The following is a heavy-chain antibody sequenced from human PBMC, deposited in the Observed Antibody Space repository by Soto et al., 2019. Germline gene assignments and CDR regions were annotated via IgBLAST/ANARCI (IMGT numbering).Heavy chain of an antibody. D-gene: IGHD2-2*01. CDR3: AKGYCSSTTCWDYYYMDV. Sequence: TGGSLRLSCAASGFTFSLYAMTWVRQAPGKGLEWVSVISGSGVSTYYADSLRGRFTISRDNSKSTLYLQMNSLRAEDTAVYYCAKGYCSSTTCWDYYYMDVWGKGTTVTVSS. V-gene: IGHV3-23*01. CDR1: GFTFSLYA. J-gene: IGHJ6*03. CDR2: ISGSGVST.